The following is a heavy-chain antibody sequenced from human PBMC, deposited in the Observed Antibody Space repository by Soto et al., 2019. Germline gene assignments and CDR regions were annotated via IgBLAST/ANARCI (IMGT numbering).Heavy chain of an antibody. V-gene: IGHV4-4*03. Sequence: PETLSLTCAVSGGSISSSNWWSWVRQPPGKGLEWIGEIYHSGSTNYNPSLKSRVTISVDKSKNQFSLKLSSVTAADTAVYYCARARDSSSWYPPYYFDYWGQGTLVTVSS. J-gene: IGHJ4*02. D-gene: IGHD6-13*01. CDR2: IYHSGST. CDR3: ARARDSSSWYPPYYFDY. CDR1: GGSISSSNW.